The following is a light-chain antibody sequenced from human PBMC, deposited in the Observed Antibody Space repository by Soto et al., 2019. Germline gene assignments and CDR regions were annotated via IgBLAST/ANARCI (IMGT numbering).Light chain of an antibody. J-gene: IGKJ1*01. CDR2: AAS. V-gene: IGKV1-27*01. CDR3: QKYDSAPWT. Sequence: DIQMTQSPSSLSASVGDRVTITCRASQGIGNFLAWFQQKPGKVPKLLIYAASTLRSGVPFRFSGSGSGTDFSLTISSLQPEDVATYYCQKYDSAPWTFGQGTKVDI. CDR1: QGIGNF.